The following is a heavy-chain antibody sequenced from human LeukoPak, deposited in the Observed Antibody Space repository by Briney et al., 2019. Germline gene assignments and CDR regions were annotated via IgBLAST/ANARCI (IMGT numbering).Heavy chain of an antibody. CDR3: ARDYENCSSTSCRLFQH. V-gene: IGHV1-69*04. CDR1: GYTFTSYG. CDR2: IIPILGIA. D-gene: IGHD2-2*01. J-gene: IGHJ1*01. Sequence: ASVTVSCKASGYTFTSYGISWVRQAPGQGLEWMGRIIPILGIANYAQKFQGRVTITADKSTSTAYMELSSLRSEDTAVYYCARDYENCSSTSCRLFQHWGQGTLVTVSS.